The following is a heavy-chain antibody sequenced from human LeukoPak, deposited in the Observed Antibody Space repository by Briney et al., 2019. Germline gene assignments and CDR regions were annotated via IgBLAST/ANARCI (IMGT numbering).Heavy chain of an antibody. D-gene: IGHD4/OR15-4a*01. CDR2: ISGSGGGT. V-gene: IGHV3-23*01. CDR3: AKCGVNFNYFDS. CDR1: GFTFSSHA. J-gene: IGHJ4*02. Sequence: GGSLRLSCAASGFTFSSHAMSWVRQAPGKGLEWVSGISGSGGGTSYADSVKGRFTISGDNSKNTLYLQTNSLRAEDTAIYYCAKCGVNFNYFDSWGQGTLVTVSS.